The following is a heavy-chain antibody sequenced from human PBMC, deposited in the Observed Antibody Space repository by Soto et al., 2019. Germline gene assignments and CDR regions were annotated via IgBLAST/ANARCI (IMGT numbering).Heavy chain of an antibody. Sequence: SETLSLTCTVSGGSISSSSYYWGWIRQPPGKGLEWIGSIYYSGSTYYNPSLKSRVTISVDTSKNQFSLKLSSVTAADTAVYYCARHGLNWGSSSLFDYWGQGTLVTVSS. J-gene: IGHJ4*02. CDR2: IYYSGST. CDR3: ARHGLNWGSSSLFDY. D-gene: IGHD7-27*01. CDR1: GGSISSSSYY. V-gene: IGHV4-39*01.